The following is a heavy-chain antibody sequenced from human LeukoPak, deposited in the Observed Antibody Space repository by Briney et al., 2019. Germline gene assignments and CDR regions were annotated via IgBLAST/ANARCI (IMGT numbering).Heavy chain of an antibody. CDR1: GYTFTSYG. Sequence: GASVKASCKASGYTFTSYGINWVRQAPGQGLEWVGWISAYNRNTNYAQKFQGRVTLTTDTSTSTAYMELRSLRSDDTALYYCARDQERSDNWFDPWGQGTLVTVSS. J-gene: IGHJ5*02. V-gene: IGHV1-18*04. D-gene: IGHD3-3*01. CDR2: ISAYNRNT. CDR3: ARDQERSDNWFDP.